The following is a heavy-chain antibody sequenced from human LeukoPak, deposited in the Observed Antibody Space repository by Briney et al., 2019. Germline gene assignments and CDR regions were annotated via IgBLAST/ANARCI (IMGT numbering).Heavy chain of an antibody. J-gene: IGHJ3*02. CDR2: IIPILGIA. V-gene: IGHV1-69*04. D-gene: IGHD5-24*01. Sequence: SVKVSCKASGGTFSSYAISWVRQAPGQGIEWMGRIIPILGIANYAQKFQGRVTITADKSTSTAYMELSSLRSEDMAVYYCARAIEGAFDIWGQGTMVTVSS. CDR1: GGTFSSYA. CDR3: ARAIEGAFDI.